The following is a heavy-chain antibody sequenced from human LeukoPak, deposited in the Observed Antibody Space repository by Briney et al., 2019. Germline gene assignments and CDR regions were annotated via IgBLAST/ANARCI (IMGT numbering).Heavy chain of an antibody. CDR1: GFTFSNYA. D-gene: IGHD6-6*01. Sequence: QPGGSLRLSCAASGFTFSNYAMSWVRQAPGKGLEWVSAIGGSGGSTYYADSVKGRFTISRGNSKNTLYLQMNSLRAEDTAVYYCARDHSSSPGVDYWGQGTLVTVSS. CDR3: ARDHSSSPGVDY. V-gene: IGHV3-23*01. CDR2: IGGSGGST. J-gene: IGHJ4*02.